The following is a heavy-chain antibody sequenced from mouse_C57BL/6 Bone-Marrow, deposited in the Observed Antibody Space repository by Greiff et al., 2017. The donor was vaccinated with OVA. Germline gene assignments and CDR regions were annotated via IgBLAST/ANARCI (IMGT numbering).Heavy chain of an antibody. V-gene: IGHV5-16*01. Sequence: EVQRVESEGGLVQPGSSMKLSCTASGFTFSDYYMAWVRQVPEKGLEWVANINYDGSSTYYLDSLKSRFIISRDNAKNILYLQMSSLKSEDTATYYCARDYWYFDVWGTGTTVTVSS. CDR1: GFTFSDYY. J-gene: IGHJ1*03. CDR2: INYDGSST. CDR3: ARDYWYFDV.